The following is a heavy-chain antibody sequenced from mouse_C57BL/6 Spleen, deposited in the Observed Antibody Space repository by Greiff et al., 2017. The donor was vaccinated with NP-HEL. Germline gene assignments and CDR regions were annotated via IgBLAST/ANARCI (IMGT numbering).Heavy chain of an antibody. CDR1: GYTFTSYW. J-gene: IGHJ1*03. D-gene: IGHD1-1*01. CDR3: ARTTVVSPWYFDV. CDR2: IDPSDSYT. V-gene: IGHV1-69*01. Sequence: VQLQQPGAELVMPGASVKLSCKASGYTFTSYWMHWVKQRPGQGLEWIGEIDPSDSYTNYNQKFKGKSTLTVDKSSSTAYMQLSSLTSEDSAVYYCARTTVVSPWYFDVWGTGTTVTVSS.